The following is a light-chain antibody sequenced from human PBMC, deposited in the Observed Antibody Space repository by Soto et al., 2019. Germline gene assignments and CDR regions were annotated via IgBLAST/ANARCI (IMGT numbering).Light chain of an antibody. J-gene: IGKJ3*01. CDR2: DAS. CDR1: QSVSSY. V-gene: IGKV3-11*01. Sequence: EIVLTQSPATLSLSPGERATLSCRASQSVSSYLAWYQQKPGQAPRLLIYDASNRATVIPARFSGSGSGTDFTLTIISLEREDFAVYYCQQRSNWPPGSTFGPGTKVDFK. CDR3: QQRSNWPPGST.